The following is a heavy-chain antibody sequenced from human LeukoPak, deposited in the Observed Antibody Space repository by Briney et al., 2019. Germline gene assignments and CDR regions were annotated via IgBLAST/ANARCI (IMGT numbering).Heavy chain of an antibody. J-gene: IGHJ4*02. V-gene: IGHV3-43*02. CDR2: VSVNADST. CDR3: VKGVVYDSSGYFHLDY. Sequence: PGGSLRLSRAASGFTFDHYAMHWVRQAPGKGPEWVSLVSVNADSTYYADSVRGRFTISRDNNNNSLYLQMHSLRTDDTALYYCVKGVVYDSSGYFHLDYWGQGTLVTVSS. CDR1: GFTFDHYA. D-gene: IGHD3-22*01.